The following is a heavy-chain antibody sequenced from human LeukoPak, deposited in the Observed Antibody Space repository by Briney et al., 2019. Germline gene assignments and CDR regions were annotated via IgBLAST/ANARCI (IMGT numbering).Heavy chain of an antibody. CDR1: GYTFTKND. D-gene: IGHD4-11*01. CDR3: ARDNDYSKGLLDY. J-gene: IGHJ4*02. Sequence: ASVKVSCKASGYTFTKNDINWVRQATGQGLEWMGWMNPNSGNTGYAQRFQGRVTMTRDTSISTAYMELSRLRSDDTAVYYCARDNDYSKGLLDYWGQGTLVSVSS. V-gene: IGHV1-8*01. CDR2: MNPNSGNT.